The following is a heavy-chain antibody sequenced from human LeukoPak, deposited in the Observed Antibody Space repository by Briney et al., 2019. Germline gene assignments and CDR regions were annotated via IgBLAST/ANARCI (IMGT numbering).Heavy chain of an antibody. CDR1: GFTVSSNY. Sequence: GGSLRLSCAASGFTVSSNYMSWVRQAPGKGLEWVSVIYSGGSTYYADSVKGRFTISRDNSKNTLYLQMNSLRAEDTAVYYCASHIAVAGTGLDYWGQGTLVTVSS. CDR2: IYSGGST. CDR3: ASHIAVAGTGLDY. V-gene: IGHV3-66*04. J-gene: IGHJ4*02. D-gene: IGHD6-19*01.